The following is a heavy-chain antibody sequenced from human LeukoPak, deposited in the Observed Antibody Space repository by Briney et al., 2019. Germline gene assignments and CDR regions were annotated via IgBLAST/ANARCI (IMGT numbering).Heavy chain of an antibody. CDR1: GFTFSNYG. CDR2: ISGSGGPT. V-gene: IGHV3-23*01. D-gene: IGHD6-19*01. J-gene: IGHJ4*02. Sequence: GSLRLSCAASGFTFSNYGMSWVRQAPGKGLEWVSAISGSGGPTYYADSVKGRFTISRDTSKNTLYLQMNSLRAEDTAVYYCAKDSAYSSGWFIFDYWGQGTLVTVSS. CDR3: AKDSAYSSGWFIFDY.